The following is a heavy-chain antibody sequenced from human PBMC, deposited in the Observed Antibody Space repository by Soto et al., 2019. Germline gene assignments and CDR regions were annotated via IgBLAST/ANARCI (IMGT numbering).Heavy chain of an antibody. D-gene: IGHD3-22*01. V-gene: IGHV1-69*13. CDR1: GGTFSNSV. CDR2: IIPIFDTT. J-gene: IGHJ4*02. Sequence: SVKVSCKGSGGTFSNSVISWVRQAPGQGLEWMGGIIPIFDTTNYAQKFQGRVTIIADESTSTGYMELASLRSEDTAVYYCARAPHYYDSSGYFAFDYWGQGTLVTVSS. CDR3: ARAPHYYDSSGYFAFDY.